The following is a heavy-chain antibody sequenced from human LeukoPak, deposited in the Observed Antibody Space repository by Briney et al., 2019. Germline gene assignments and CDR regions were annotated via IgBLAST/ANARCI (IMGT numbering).Heavy chain of an antibody. D-gene: IGHD6-13*01. Sequence: GGSLRLSCAASRFTFGIYWMSWVRQAPGKALEWVANINQDGSETYYVDSVEGRFTISRDNTKNSLYLQMNSLRAEDTALYYCARAASTGTVDYWGQGTLATVSS. CDR1: RFTFGIYW. CDR3: ARAASTGTVDY. J-gene: IGHJ4*02. V-gene: IGHV3-7*01. CDR2: INQDGSET.